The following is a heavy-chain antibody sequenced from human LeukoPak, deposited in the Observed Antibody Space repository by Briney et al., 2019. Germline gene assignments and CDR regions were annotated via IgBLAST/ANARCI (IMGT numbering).Heavy chain of an antibody. J-gene: IGHJ4*02. CDR3: SKALSSSTTYLDY. CDR2: ISGSGGST. V-gene: IGHV3-23*01. D-gene: IGHD6-6*01. CDR1: RFTFSSYA. Sequence: GGCLRLSCAASRFTFSSYAVSWVRHAPGKGLGWGSAISGSGGSTYYADSVKGRVTISRDNSKNTLYMQMNRLRAEGTAVYYFSKALSSSTTYLDYWGQGTLVTASS.